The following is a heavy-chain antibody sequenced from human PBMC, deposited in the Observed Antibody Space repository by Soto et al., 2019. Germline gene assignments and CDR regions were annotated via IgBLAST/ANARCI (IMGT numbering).Heavy chain of an antibody. CDR1: GGTFSSYA. Sequence: SVKVSSKASGGTFSSYAISWVRQAPGQGLEWMGGIIPIFGTANYAQKFQGRVTITADESTSTAYMELSSLRSEDTAVYYCARESEASSGYTYFDYWGQGTLVTVSS. D-gene: IGHD3-22*01. CDR2: IIPIFGTA. V-gene: IGHV1-69*13. J-gene: IGHJ4*02. CDR3: ARESEASSGYTYFDY.